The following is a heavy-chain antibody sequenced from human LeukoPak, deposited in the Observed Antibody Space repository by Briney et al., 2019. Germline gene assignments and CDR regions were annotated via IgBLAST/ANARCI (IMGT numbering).Heavy chain of an antibody. Sequence: GGSLRLSCAASGFTFSSYEMNWVRQAPGKGLEWVSYISSSGSTIYYADSVKGRFTISRDNAKNSLYLQMNSLRAGDTAVYYCAREVARWLQYYFDYWGQGTLVTVSS. V-gene: IGHV3-48*03. D-gene: IGHD5-24*01. J-gene: IGHJ4*02. CDR3: AREVARWLQYYFDY. CDR2: ISSSGSTI. CDR1: GFTFSSYE.